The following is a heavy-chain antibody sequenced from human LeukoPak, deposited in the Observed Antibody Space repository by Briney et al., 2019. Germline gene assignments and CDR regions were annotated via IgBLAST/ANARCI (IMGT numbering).Heavy chain of an antibody. Sequence: ASVKVSCKASGYTFTSYGISWVRQAPGQGLEWMGWISAYNGNTNYAQKLQGRVTMTTDTSTSTAYMELRSLRSDDTAVYYCARDLFSNRKGLWFGDLIWGQGTMVTVSS. CDR3: ARDLFSNRKGLWFGDLI. V-gene: IGHV1-18*01. CDR1: GYTFTSYG. J-gene: IGHJ3*02. D-gene: IGHD3-10*01. CDR2: ISAYNGNT.